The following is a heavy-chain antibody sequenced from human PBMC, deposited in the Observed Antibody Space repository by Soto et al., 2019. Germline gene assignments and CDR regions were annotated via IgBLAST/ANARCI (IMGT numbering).Heavy chain of an antibody. CDR2: INHSGST. CDR1: GGSFSGYY. D-gene: IGHD2-15*01. V-gene: IGHV4-34*01. CDR3: PIAAPCYCSGGCCYSGLDY. J-gene: IGHJ4*02. Sequence: QVQLQQWGAGLLKPSETLSLTCAVYGGSFSGYYWSWIRQPPGKGLEWIGEINHSGSTNYNPSLKSRLTIFVDTSKIQFSLKLSSVIVSDTAVYYCPIAAPCYCSGGCCYSGLDYWGQGTLVTVSS.